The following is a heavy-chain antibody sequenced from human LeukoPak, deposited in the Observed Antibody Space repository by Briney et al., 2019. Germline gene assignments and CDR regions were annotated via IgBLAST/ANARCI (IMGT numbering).Heavy chain of an antibody. CDR3: ARGGGAGAAFDI. V-gene: IGHV3-48*04. D-gene: IGHD3-16*01. J-gene: IGHJ3*02. CDR1: GFTLSSYS. CDR2: ISSSGSTI. Sequence: GGSLRLSCAASGFTLSSYSMNWVRQAPGKGLEWVSYISSSGSTIYYADSVKGRFTISRDNAKNSLYLQMNSLRAEDTAVYYCARGGGAGAAFDIWGQGTMVTVSS.